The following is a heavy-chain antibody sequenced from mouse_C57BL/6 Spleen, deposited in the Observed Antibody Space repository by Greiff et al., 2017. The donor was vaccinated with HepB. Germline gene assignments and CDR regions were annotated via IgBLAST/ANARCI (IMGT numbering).Heavy chain of an antibody. D-gene: IGHD3-2*01. CDR3: AKTARVYFDY. Sequence: LQESGAELVKPGASVKMSCKASGYTFTSYWITWVKQRPGQGLEWIGDIYPGSGSTNYNEKFKSKATLTVDTSSSTAYMQLSSLTSEDSAVYYCAKTARVYFDYWGQGTTLTVSS. CDR2: IYPGSGST. V-gene: IGHV1-55*01. J-gene: IGHJ2*01. CDR1: GYTFTSYW.